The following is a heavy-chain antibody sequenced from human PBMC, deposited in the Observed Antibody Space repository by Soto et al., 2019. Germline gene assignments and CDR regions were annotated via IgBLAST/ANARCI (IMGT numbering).Heavy chain of an antibody. J-gene: IGHJ4*02. CDR3: TTTIGMAY. Sequence: PGGSLRLSCAASGFPFSGSTMHWVRQASGKGLEWIGRIRSKANSYATAYAASVKGRFTISRDDSKNTAYLQMNGLKTEDTAVYYCTTTIGMAYWGQGTLVTAPQ. D-gene: IGHD1-7*01. CDR1: GFPFSGST. CDR2: IRSKANSYAT. V-gene: IGHV3-73*01.